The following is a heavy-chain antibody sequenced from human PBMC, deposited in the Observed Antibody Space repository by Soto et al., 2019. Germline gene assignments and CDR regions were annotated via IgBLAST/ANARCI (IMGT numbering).Heavy chain of an antibody. CDR3: ARDYEYWSGYYKGFDY. Sequence: EVPLVESGGGLVQPGGSLRLSCAASGFTFSSYSMNWVRQAPGKGLEWVSYISSSSSSIYYADSVKGRFTISRDNAKNSLYLQMNSLRDEDTAVYYCARDYEYWSGYYKGFDYWGQGTLVTVSS. CDR2: ISSSSSSI. V-gene: IGHV3-48*02. CDR1: GFTFSSYS. D-gene: IGHD3-3*01. J-gene: IGHJ4*02.